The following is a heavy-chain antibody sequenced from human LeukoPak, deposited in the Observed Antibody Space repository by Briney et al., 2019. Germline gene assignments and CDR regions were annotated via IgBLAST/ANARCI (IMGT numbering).Heavy chain of an antibody. CDR1: GGSISSYY. D-gene: IGHD3-10*01. Sequence: SETPSLTCTVSGGSISSYYWSWIRQPPGKGLEWIGYIYYSGSTNYNPSLKSRVTISVDTSKNQFSLKLSSVTAADTAVYYCARSIGPYYYGSGELDYWGQGTLVTVSS. V-gene: IGHV4-59*08. J-gene: IGHJ4*02. CDR3: ARSIGPYYYGSGELDY. CDR2: IYYSGST.